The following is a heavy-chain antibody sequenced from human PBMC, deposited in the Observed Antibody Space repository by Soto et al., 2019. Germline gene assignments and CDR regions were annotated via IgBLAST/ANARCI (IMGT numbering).Heavy chain of an antibody. V-gene: IGHV4-59*08. CDR2: IYYSGST. D-gene: IGHD7-27*01. Sequence: QVQLQESGPGLVKPSETLSLTCTASGGSISSYYWGWFRQPPGKGLEWIGYIYYSGSTNYNPSLKSRVTISVDTSKNQFSLKLSSVTAADTAVYYCARRWGRTFDFWGQGTLVTVSS. CDR1: GGSISSYY. J-gene: IGHJ4*02. CDR3: ARRWGRTFDF.